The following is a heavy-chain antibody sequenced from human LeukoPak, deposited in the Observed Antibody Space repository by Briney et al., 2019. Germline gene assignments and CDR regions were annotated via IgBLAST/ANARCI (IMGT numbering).Heavy chain of an antibody. J-gene: IGHJ4*02. CDR1: GGSFSGYY. CDR3: ARVQRGGWGNQLPYFDY. CDR2: INHSGST. Sequence: PSETLSLTCAVYGGSFSGYYWSWIRQPPGKGLEWIGEINHSGSTNYNPSLKSRVTISVDTSKNQFSLKLSSVTAADTAVYYCARVQRGGWGNQLPYFDYWGQGTLVTVSS. V-gene: IGHV4-34*01. D-gene: IGHD2-2*01.